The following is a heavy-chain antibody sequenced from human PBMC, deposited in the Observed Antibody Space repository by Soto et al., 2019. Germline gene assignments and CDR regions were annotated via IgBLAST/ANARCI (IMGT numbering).Heavy chain of an antibody. CDR2: MSSDGSHI. D-gene: IGHD1-26*01. J-gene: IGHJ4*02. CDR1: GIDFSGYT. V-gene: IGHV3-30-3*01. CDR3: ARALSAAWDAYY. Sequence: QVHLVESGGGVVQPGRALRLSCTASGIDFSGYTMHWVRQAPGKGLEWVALMSSDGSHIYHAQSVEGRFTISRDNSKKMLYLQMNSLKPDDTGVYYCARALSAAWDAYYWGQGTLVTVSS.